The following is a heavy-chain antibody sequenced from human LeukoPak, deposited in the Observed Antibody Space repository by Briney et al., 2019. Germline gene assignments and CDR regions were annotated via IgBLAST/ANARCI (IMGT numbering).Heavy chain of an antibody. CDR1: GYTFTSYG. CDR3: AREGSVAGGGNYYYYMDV. J-gene: IGHJ6*03. Sequence: ASVKVSCKASGYTFTSYGISWVRQAPGQGLEWMGWISAYNGNTNYAQKLQGRVTMTTDTSTSTAYMELRSLRSDDTAVYYCAREGSVAGGGNYYYYMDVWGKGTTVTVSS. V-gene: IGHV1-18*01. D-gene: IGHD6-19*01. CDR2: ISAYNGNT.